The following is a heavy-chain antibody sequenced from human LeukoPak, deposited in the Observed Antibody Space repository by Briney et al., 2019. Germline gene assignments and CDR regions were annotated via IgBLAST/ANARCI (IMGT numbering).Heavy chain of an antibody. D-gene: IGHD3-22*01. CDR2: INSDGSST. CDR1: GFTFSSYW. CDR3: ARDYRTYYYDSSGPDY. J-gene: IGHJ4*02. Sequence: GGSLRLSCAASGFTFSSYWMHWVRQAPGKGLVWVSRINSDGSSTSYADSVKGRFTISRDNAKNTLNLQMNSLSAEDTAVYYSARDYRTYYYDSSGPDYWGQGTLVTVSS. V-gene: IGHV3-74*01.